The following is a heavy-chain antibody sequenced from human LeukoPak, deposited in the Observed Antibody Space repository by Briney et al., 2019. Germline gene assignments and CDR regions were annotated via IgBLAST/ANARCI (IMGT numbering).Heavy chain of an antibody. V-gene: IGHV1-69*05. Sequence: SVMVSRKASGGTFSSYAISWVRQAPGQGLEWMGGIIPIFGTANYAQKFQGRVTITTDESTSTAYMELSSLRSEDTAVYYCARAVVPAAKAYYYYMDVWGKGTTVTVSS. D-gene: IGHD2-2*01. CDR2: IIPIFGTA. CDR1: GGTFSSYA. J-gene: IGHJ6*03. CDR3: ARAVVPAAKAYYYYMDV.